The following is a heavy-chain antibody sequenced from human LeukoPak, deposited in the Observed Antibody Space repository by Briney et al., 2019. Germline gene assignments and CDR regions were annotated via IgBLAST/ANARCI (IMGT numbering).Heavy chain of an antibody. J-gene: IGHJ4*02. V-gene: IGHV3-48*03. CDR3: TTDHVGATVEFDS. Sequence: GGSLRLSCAASGFTFSTYEMNWVRQAPGEGLERISYISGSGSSVKYADSVKGRLTISRDNAKNSLYLQMDSLRAEDTAIYYCTTDHVGATVEFDSWGQGTLVTVSS. D-gene: IGHD1-26*01. CDR1: GFTFSTYE. CDR2: ISGSGSSV.